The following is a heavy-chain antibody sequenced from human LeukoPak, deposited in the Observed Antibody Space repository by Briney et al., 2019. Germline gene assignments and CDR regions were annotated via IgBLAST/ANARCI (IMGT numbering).Heavy chain of an antibody. J-gene: IGHJ2*01. D-gene: IGHD2-21*02. CDR1: GYSISSGYY. Sequence: PSETLSLTCTVSGYSISSGYYWGWIRQPPGKGLEWIGSIYHSGSTYYNPSLKSRVTISVDTSKNQFSLKLSSVTAADTAVYYCATDRKYCGGDCYPPDWYFDLWGRGTLVTVSS. V-gene: IGHV4-38-2*02. CDR3: ATDRKYCGGDCYPPDWYFDL. CDR2: IYHSGST.